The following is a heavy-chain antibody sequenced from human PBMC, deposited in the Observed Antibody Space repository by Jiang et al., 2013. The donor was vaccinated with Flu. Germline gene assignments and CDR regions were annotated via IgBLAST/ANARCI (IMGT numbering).Heavy chain of an antibody. CDR3: ARDRTGPAGGGGSGKRLGNGYYYYGMDV. V-gene: IGHV4-31*03. CDR2: IYYSGST. Sequence: YGSGLVKPSQTLSLTCTVSGGSISSGGYYWSWIRQHPGKGLEWIGYIYYSGSTYYNPSLKSRVTISVDTSKNQFSLKLSSVTAADTAVYYCARDRTGPAGGGGSGKRLGNGYYYYGMDVVGPRDHGHRLL. CDR1: GGSISSGGYY. J-gene: IGHJ6*02. D-gene: IGHD3-10*01.